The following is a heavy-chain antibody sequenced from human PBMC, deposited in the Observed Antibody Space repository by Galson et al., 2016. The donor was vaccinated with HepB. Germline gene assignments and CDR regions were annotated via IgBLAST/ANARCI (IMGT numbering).Heavy chain of an antibody. CDR2: IGDSGGDV. Sequence: FLRLSCAASGFTFSSYAMSWVRQAPGKGLEWVSSIGDSGGDVYYADSVRGRFTISRDSSKSTLSLQMDSLRAEDTAVYYCAKDSRLRFLEWLSSYYFDSWGQGTLVTVSS. V-gene: IGHV3-23*01. D-gene: IGHD3-3*01. CDR1: GFTFSSYA. CDR3: AKDSRLRFLEWLSSYYFDS. J-gene: IGHJ4*02.